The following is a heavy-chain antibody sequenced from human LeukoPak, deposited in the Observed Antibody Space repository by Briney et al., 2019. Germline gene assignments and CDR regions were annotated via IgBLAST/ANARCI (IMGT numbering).Heavy chain of an antibody. Sequence: SVKVSCKASGGTFSSYAISRVRQAPGQGLEWMGGIIPIFGTANYAQKFQGRVTITADESTSTAYMELSSLRSEDTAVYYCARVRRKYSYVGYFDYWGQGTLVTVSS. CDR3: ARVRRKYSYVGYFDY. CDR1: GGTFSSYA. J-gene: IGHJ4*02. D-gene: IGHD5-18*01. CDR2: IIPIFGTA. V-gene: IGHV1-69*13.